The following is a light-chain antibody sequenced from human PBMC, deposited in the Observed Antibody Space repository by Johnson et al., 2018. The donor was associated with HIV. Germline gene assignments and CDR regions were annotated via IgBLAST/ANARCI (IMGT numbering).Light chain of an antibody. CDR1: SSNIGNNY. CDR3: GTWDSSLRVGF. CDR2: DNN. V-gene: IGLV1-51*01. Sequence: QSVLTQPPSASAAPGQKVTISCSGSSSNIGNNYVSWYQQVPGTAPKLLIYDNNKRPSGIPDRFSGSKSGTSATLGITGLQTGDAADYYCGTWDSSLRVGFFGTGTKVTVL. J-gene: IGLJ1*01.